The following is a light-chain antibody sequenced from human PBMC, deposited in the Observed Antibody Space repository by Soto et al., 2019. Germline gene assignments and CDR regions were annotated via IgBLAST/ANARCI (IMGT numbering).Light chain of an antibody. J-gene: IGLJ2*01. Sequence: QSALTQPASVSGSPGQSITISCTGTSSDIGSYNLVSWYQQHPGKAPKLMIYEATKRPSGVSNRFSGSKSGNTASLTISGHQAEDEADYYCCLSASSSTFIFGGGTKVTVL. V-gene: IGLV2-23*02. CDR2: EAT. CDR3: CLSASSSTFI. CDR1: SSDIGSYNL.